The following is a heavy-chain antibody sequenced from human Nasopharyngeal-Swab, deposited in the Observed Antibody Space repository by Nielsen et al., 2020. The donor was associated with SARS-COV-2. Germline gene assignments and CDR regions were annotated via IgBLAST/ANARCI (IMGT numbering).Heavy chain of an antibody. CDR1: GGAISSGGHY. Sequence: SETLSLTCTVSGGAISSGGHYWSWIRQHPGKGLEWIGYIYYSGTTDYNPSLQSRVTISVDTSKNQFSLKLSSVTAADTAVYYCAKAGGITMIVVVRRYYFDYWGQGTLVTVSS. D-gene: IGHD3-22*01. V-gene: IGHV4-31*03. CDR2: IYYSGTT. CDR3: AKAGGITMIVVVRRYYFDY. J-gene: IGHJ4*02.